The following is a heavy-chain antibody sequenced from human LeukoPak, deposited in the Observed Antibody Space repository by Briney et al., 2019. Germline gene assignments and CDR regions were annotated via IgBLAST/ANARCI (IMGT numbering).Heavy chain of an antibody. CDR2: ISRSSETI. CDR1: GFTFSSSS. D-gene: IGHD6-19*01. CDR3: AREGQSST. V-gene: IGHV3-48*01. J-gene: IGHJ5*02. Sequence: GGSLRLSCAASGFTFSSSSMNWVRQAPGKGLEWVSYISRSSETIYYADSVKGRFTISRDDAKNSLYLEMNSLRPEDTAVYYCAREGQSSTWGQGTLVTVSS.